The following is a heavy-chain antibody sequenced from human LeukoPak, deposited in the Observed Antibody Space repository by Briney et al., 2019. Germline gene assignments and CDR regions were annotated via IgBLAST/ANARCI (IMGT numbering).Heavy chain of an antibody. CDR1: GGTFSSYA. CDR3: ARDDCGGDCYLGY. Sequence: GASVKVSCKASGGTFSSYAMSWVRQAPGQGLEWMGVIIPIFGTANYAQKFQGRVTITADESTSTAYMELSSLRSEDTAVYYCARDDCGGDCYLGYWGQGTLVTVSS. J-gene: IGHJ4*02. D-gene: IGHD2-21*02. CDR2: IIPIFGTA. V-gene: IGHV1-69*13.